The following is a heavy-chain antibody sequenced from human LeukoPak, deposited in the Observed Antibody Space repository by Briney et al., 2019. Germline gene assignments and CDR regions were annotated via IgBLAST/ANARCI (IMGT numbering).Heavy chain of an antibody. J-gene: IGHJ4*02. V-gene: IGHV1-18*01. CDR2: INTKNGDT. CDR1: GYTFTSYG. Sequence: GASVKVSCKASGYTFTSYGISWVRQAPGQGLEWMGWINTKNGDTSYAHKFQGRVTMTRDTSVSTAYMEMRRLTSDDTAVYYCARGADGNWGYWGQGTLVTVSS. D-gene: IGHD7-27*01. CDR3: ARGADGNWGY.